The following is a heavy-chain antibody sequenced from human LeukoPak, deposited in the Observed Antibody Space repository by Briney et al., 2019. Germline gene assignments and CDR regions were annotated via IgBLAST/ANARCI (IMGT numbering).Heavy chain of an antibody. J-gene: IGHJ4*02. V-gene: IGHV3-23*01. CDR1: GFTFSNAW. D-gene: IGHD6-6*01. CDR3: AKDLAEQLPRA. CDR2: ISGSGGST. Sequence: GGSLRLSCAASGFTFSNAWMSWVRQAPGKGLEWVSAISGSGGSTYYADSVKGRFTISRDNSKNTLYLQMNSLRAEDTAVYYCAKDLAEQLPRAWGQGTLVTVSS.